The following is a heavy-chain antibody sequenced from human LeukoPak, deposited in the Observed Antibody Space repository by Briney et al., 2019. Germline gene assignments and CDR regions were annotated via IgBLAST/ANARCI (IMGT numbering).Heavy chain of an antibody. V-gene: IGHV3-33*01. CDR1: GFTFTNYA. Sequence: GRSLRLSCAASGFTFTNYAMHWVRQAPGKGLEWVAIIWYDGINKYYADSVKGRFTISRDNAKNSLYLQMNSLRAEDTAVYYCARETLASLTTVFDYWGQGTLVTVSS. D-gene: IGHD4-11*01. CDR3: ARETLASLTTVFDY. CDR2: IWYDGINK. J-gene: IGHJ4*02.